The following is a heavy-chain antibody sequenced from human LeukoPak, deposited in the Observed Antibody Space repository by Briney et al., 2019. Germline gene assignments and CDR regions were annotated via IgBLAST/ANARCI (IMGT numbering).Heavy chain of an antibody. CDR2: IIPIFGTA. D-gene: IGHD6-25*01. V-gene: IGHV1-69*13. CDR1: GGTFSSYA. CDR3: AREGAAEAKNFDY. J-gene: IGHJ4*02. Sequence: SVKVSCKASGGTFSSYAISWVRQAPGQGLEWMGGIIPIFGTANYAQKFQGRVTITADESTSTAYMELSSLRSEDTAVYFCAREGAAEAKNFDYWGQGTLVIVSS.